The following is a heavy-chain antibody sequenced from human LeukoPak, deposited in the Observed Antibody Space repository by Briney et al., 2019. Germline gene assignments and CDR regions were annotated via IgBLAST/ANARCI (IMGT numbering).Heavy chain of an antibody. D-gene: IGHD5-24*01. J-gene: IGHJ3*02. V-gene: IGHV1-46*01. CDR3: ARGRDGYNRDAFDI. CDR2: INPSADST. CDR1: GYTFTRYY. Sequence: ASVKVSCKSSGYTFTRYYMHWVRQAPGQGLEWMGVINPSADSTSYTQKFQGRVSMTRDTSTSTVYMDLSSLRSEDTAVYYCARGRDGYNRDAFDIWGQGTVATVSS.